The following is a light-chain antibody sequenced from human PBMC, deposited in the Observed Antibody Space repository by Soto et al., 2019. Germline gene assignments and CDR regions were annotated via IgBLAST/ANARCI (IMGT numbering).Light chain of an antibody. CDR1: QTVLNNY. Sequence: EIVLTQSPGTLSLSPGERATLSCRASQTVLNNYLTWYQQKPGQAPRRLIFGASIRATGIPDRFSGGGSGTDFTLTISSLQSEDFAVYYCQQYDNSPTFGQGTKVDI. CDR3: QQYDNSPT. J-gene: IGKJ1*01. V-gene: IGKV3-20*01. CDR2: GAS.